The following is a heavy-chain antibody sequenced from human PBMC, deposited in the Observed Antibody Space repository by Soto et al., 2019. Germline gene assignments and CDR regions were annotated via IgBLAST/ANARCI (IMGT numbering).Heavy chain of an antibody. D-gene: IGHD2-15*01. CDR3: ASGHGGPIYYYYGMDV. CDR1: GYTFTSYA. J-gene: IGHJ6*02. V-gene: IGHV1-3*01. Sequence: QVQLVQSGAEVKKPGASVKVSCKASGYTFTSYAMHWVRQAPGQRLEWMGWINAGNGNTKYSQKFQGRVTITRDTSASTAYMELSSLRSEDTAVYYCASGHGGPIYYYYGMDVWGQVTTVTVSS. CDR2: INAGNGNT.